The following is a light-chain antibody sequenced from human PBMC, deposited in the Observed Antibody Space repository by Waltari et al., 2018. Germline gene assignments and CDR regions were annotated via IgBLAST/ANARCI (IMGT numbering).Light chain of an antibody. Sequence: SYVLTQPPSVSVAPGQTARITCGGDNTGRKNVHWYQQRPGQAPVLVVYDDADRPSGIPERFSGSNSENTATLTITRVEAGDEADYYCQLWDSSSDQVVFGGGTKLTVL. J-gene: IGLJ2*01. CDR1: NTGRKN. CDR2: DDA. CDR3: QLWDSSSDQVV. V-gene: IGLV3-21*02.